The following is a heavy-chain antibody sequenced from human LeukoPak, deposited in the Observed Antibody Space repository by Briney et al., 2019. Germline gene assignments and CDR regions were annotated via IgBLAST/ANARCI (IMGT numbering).Heavy chain of an antibody. CDR2: ISYDGSNK. CDR3: ARDSGHHYYFDY. J-gene: IGHJ4*02. CDR1: GFTFSSYA. V-gene: IGHV3-30-3*01. Sequence: GRSLRLSCAASGFTFSSYAMHWVRQAPGKGLEWAAVISYDGSNKYYADSVKGRFTISRDNSKNTLYLQMNSLRAEDTAVYYCARDSGHHYYFDYWGQGTLVTVSS.